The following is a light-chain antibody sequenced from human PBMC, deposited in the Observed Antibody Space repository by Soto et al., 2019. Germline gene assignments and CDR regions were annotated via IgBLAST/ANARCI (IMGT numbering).Light chain of an antibody. V-gene: IGKV1-5*01. Sequence: EILMTQSPSTLPASAGGRATLSCRASQSISNWLAWYQQKPGKAPNLLIYDASSLHSWFPSSFIGSGFVTDFTPTSSLQHPDDLATYCCQYYSRRSTFGQGTKVDI. CDR3: QYYSRRST. CDR2: DAS. CDR1: QSISNW. J-gene: IGKJ1*01.